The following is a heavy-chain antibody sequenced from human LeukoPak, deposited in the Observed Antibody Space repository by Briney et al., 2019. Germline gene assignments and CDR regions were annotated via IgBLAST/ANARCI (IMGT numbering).Heavy chain of an antibody. D-gene: IGHD3-22*01. CDR2: IRRQAHGGTT. V-gene: IGHV3-49*04. CDR1: GFTFGDYA. Sequence: KSGGSLRLSFTTSGFTFGDYAMSWVRQAPGKGPEWVRFIRRQAHGGTTEYAASVKGRFSSSRDDSKSIAYLQMNSLKTEDTAVYFCTRVTYYYDNSGYFHFDSWGQGSLVTVSS. J-gene: IGHJ4*02. CDR3: TRVTYYYDNSGYFHFDS.